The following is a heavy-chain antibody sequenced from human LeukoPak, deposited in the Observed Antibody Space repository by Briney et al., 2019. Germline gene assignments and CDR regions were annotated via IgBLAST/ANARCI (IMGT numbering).Heavy chain of an antibody. Sequence: GESLKISCKGSGYTFTTYWIGWVRQMPGKGLEWMGIIYPGDSDTRYSPSFQGQVTISADRTITTAYLQWGSLKASDSAMYYCVRFAYGSDFFPGHYWGQGTRVTVSS. V-gene: IGHV5-51*01. J-gene: IGHJ4*02. CDR3: VRFAYGSDFFPGHY. CDR1: GYTFTTYW. D-gene: IGHD3/OR15-3a*01. CDR2: IYPGDSDT.